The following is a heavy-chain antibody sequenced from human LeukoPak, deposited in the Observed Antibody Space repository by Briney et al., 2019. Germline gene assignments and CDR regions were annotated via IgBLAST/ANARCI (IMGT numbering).Heavy chain of an antibody. CDR1: GFTFSSYA. CDR3: ARARAIYGDYRRALDY. D-gene: IGHD4-17*01. CDR2: ISCDGSNK. Sequence: GRSLRLSCAASGFTFSSYAMHWVRQAPGKGLEWVVVISCDGSNKYYADSVKGRFTISRDNSKNTLYLQMNSLRAEDTAVYYCARARAIYGDYRRALDYWGQGTLVTVYS. J-gene: IGHJ4*02. V-gene: IGHV3-30*01.